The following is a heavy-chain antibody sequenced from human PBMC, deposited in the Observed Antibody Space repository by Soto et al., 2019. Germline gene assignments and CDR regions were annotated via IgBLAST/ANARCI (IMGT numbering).Heavy chain of an antibody. V-gene: IGHV4-4*02. CDR1: GVSLSSSNW. D-gene: IGHD4-17*01. J-gene: IGHJ4*02. CDR2: IFYSGTT. CDR3: ARRSVYGDIDF. Sequence: SETLSLTCGVSGVSLSSSNWWSWVRQPPGKGLEWIGEIFYSGTTNHNPSLKSRLTISLDKSKDQFSLRLTSVTAADTAVYFCARRSVYGDIDFWGQGILVTVSS.